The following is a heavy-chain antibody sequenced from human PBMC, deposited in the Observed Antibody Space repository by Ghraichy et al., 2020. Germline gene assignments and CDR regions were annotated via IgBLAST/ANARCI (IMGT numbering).Heavy chain of an antibody. CDR3: ARGLGRLLNYYGSGSYYRRSYFDY. D-gene: IGHD3-10*01. Sequence: SETLSLTCAVYGGSFSGYYWSWIRQPPGKGLEWIGEINHSGSTNYNPSLKSRVTISVDTSKNQFSLKLGSVTAADTAVYYCARGLGRLLNYYGSGSYYRRSYFDYWGQGTLVTVSS. V-gene: IGHV4-34*01. CDR2: INHSGST. CDR1: GGSFSGYY. J-gene: IGHJ4*02.